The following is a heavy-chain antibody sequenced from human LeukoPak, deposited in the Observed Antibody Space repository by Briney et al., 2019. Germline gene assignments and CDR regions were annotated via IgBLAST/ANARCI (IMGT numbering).Heavy chain of an antibody. CDR3: ARSSKAESTRYSSGWYSGPPCYYGMDV. CDR2: IKQDGGEK. CDR1: GFTFSSYW. J-gene: IGHJ6*02. Sequence: PGGSHGLTRAASGFTFSSYWLSWVRQAPGKGPEWVANIKQDGGEKYYVDSVKGRFTISRDKAKNSLYLQMNSLRAEDTAVYYCARSSKAESTRYSSGWYSGPPCYYGMDVWGQGTTVTVSS. D-gene: IGHD6-19*01. V-gene: IGHV3-7*05.